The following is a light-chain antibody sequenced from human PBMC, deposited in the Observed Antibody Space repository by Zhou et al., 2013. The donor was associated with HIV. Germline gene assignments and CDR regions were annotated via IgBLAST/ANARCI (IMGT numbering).Light chain of an antibody. V-gene: IGKV3-20*01. Sequence: EIVLTQSPGTLSLSPGERATLSCRASQSVSSRFLAWFQQKPGQAPRLLISGASSRATGTPDRFSGIGSGTDFTLTISRLEPEDFAVYYCQQYGSSPPITFGQGTRLEIK. CDR2: GAS. CDR3: QQYGSSPPIT. CDR1: QSVSSRF. J-gene: IGKJ5*01.